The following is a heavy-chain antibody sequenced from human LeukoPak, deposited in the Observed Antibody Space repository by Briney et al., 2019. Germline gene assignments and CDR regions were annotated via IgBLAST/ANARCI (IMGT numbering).Heavy chain of an antibody. V-gene: IGHV4-59*01. Sequence: PSETLSLTCTVSGGSISSYYWSWIRQPPGKGPEWIGYIYYSGSTNYNPSLKSRVTISVDTSKNQFSLKLSSVTAADTAVYYCASFRGAVGEIVYWGQGTLVTVSS. CDR3: ASFRGAVGEIVY. J-gene: IGHJ4*02. CDR2: IYYSGST. CDR1: GGSISSYY. D-gene: IGHD3-16*01.